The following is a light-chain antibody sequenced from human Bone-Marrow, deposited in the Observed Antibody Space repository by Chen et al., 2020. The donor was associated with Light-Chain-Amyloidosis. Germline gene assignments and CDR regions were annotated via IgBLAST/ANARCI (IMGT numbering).Light chain of an antibody. CDR2: GEN. Sequence: SSELTQDPAVNVDVTQTVRITCQGESLRSYFATWYPQKSGEAHVLVLFGENNRASGIPDRFSGSRSGNTASLTITGAQADDEAVYYCKSRDSGNYVVFGGGTKVTV. J-gene: IGLJ2*01. CDR3: KSRDSGNYVV. V-gene: IGLV3-19*01. CDR1: SLRSYF.